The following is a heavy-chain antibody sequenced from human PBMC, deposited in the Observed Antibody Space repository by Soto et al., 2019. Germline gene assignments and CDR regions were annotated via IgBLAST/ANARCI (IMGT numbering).Heavy chain of an antibody. CDR1: GFTFSAFG. CDR3: AKTITPVGVSSTGRGALLDN. CDR2: ISNDGNSE. J-gene: IGHJ4*02. Sequence: QVQLVESGGGVVQPGRSLRLSCVASGFTFSAFGMHWVRQAPGTGLEWVAVISNDGNSEHYADSVKGRFTISRDNSKNTFYLQMNSLSVEDTAVYYCAKTITPVGVSSTGRGALLDNWGQGILVSVSS. V-gene: IGHV3-30*18. D-gene: IGHD3-3*01.